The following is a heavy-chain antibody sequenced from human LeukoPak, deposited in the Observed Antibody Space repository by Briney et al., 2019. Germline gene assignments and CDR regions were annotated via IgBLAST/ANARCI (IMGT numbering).Heavy chain of an antibody. CDR2: IYPGDSDK. J-gene: IGHJ3*01. D-gene: IGHD2-2*01. V-gene: IGHV5-51*01. CDR3: ARRYCSSTTCYAFDV. CDR1: GYSFTSYW. Sequence: GESLKISCKGSGYSFTSYWIGWVRQMPGEGLEWMGIIYPGDSDKRYSPSFQGQVTISADKSISTAYLQWSSLKASDTAMYYCARRYCSSTTCYAFDVWGQGTMVTVSS.